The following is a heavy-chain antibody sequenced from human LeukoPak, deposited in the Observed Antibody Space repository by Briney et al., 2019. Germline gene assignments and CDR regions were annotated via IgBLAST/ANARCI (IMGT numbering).Heavy chain of an antibody. Sequence: GGSLRLSCAASGFTFSSYSMNWVRQAPGKGLEWVSYISSSSSTIYYADSVKGRFTISRDNAKNSLYLQMNSLRAEATAVYYCARDEGDSSGYYPFFDYWGQGTLVTVSS. V-gene: IGHV3-48*01. CDR2: ISSSSSTI. J-gene: IGHJ4*02. CDR3: ARDEGDSSGYYPFFDY. D-gene: IGHD3-22*01. CDR1: GFTFSSYS.